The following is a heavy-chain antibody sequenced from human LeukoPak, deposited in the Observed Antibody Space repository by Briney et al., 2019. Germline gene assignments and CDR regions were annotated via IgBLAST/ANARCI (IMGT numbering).Heavy chain of an antibody. CDR2: INPKSGGT. CDR1: GYTLTAYY. Sequence: ASVKVSCTASGYTLTAYYIHWVRQAPGQEVEWMGWINPKSGGTNYAQNFQGRVTMTRDTSIGTGYMELSGLTSDDTAVYYCGRGNLSLDPWGQGTLVIVSS. CDR3: GRGNLSLDP. J-gene: IGHJ5*02. V-gene: IGHV1-2*02.